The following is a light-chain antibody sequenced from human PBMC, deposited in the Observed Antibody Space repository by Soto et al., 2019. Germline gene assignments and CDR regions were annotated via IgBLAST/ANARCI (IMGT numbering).Light chain of an antibody. CDR3: QQYQTYRT. V-gene: IGKV1-5*01. CDR1: ESISIW. CDR2: DAS. J-gene: IGKJ1*01. Sequence: ITMTRSPATLSASLEDRVTITLRASESISIWVAWYQQKPGKAPKLLIYDASTLESGVPSRFSGSGSGTDFTLTISSLQTDDFGTYYCQQYQTYRTFGQGTKVDI.